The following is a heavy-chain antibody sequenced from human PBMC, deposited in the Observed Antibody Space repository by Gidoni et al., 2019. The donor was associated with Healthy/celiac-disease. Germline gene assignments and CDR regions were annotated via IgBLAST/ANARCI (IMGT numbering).Heavy chain of an antibody. CDR3: ARAVVVPTAQKAYYYYMDV. J-gene: IGHJ6*03. D-gene: IGHD2-2*01. CDR2: ISAYNGNT. CDR1: GYTFTSYG. Sequence: QVQLVQSGAEVKKPGASVKVSCKASGYTFTSYGISWVRQAPGQGLEWMGWISAYNGNTNYEQKLKGRVTMTTDTSTSTAYMELRSLRSDDTAVYYCARAVVVPTAQKAYYYYMDVWGKGTTVTVSS. V-gene: IGHV1-18*04.